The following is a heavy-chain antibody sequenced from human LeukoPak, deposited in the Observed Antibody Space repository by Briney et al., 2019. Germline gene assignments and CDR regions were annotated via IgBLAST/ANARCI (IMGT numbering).Heavy chain of an antibody. CDR2: IYHSGSP. D-gene: IGHD4-23*01. J-gene: IGHJ4*02. CDR1: GYSISSGYY. CDR3: ARSVAALRVFDY. V-gene: IGHV4-38-2*02. Sequence: SETLSLTCTVSGYSISSGYYWGWIRQPPGKGLEWIGSIYHSGSPYYNPSLKSRVTISVDTSKNQFSLKLSSVTAADTAVYYCARSVAALRVFDYWGQGTLVAVSS.